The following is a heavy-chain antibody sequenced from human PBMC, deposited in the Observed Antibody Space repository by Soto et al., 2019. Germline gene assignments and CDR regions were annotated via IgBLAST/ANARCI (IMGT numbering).Heavy chain of an antibody. CDR2: INAGNGNT. CDR3: ARDSILDSSERGGFDY. J-gene: IGHJ4*02. CDR1: GYTFTSYA. D-gene: IGHD6-13*01. V-gene: IGHV1-3*01. Sequence: QVQLVQSGAEVKKPGASVKVSCKASGYTFTSYALHWVRQAPGQRLEWMGWINAGNGNTKYSQKFQGRVTITRETSASTAYMERSSLRAEDTAYYYGARDSILDSSERGGFDYWGQGTLVTVSS.